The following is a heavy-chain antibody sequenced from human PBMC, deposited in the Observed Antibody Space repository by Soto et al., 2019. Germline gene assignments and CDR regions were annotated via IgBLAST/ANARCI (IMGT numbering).Heavy chain of an antibody. CDR1: GGSISSGGYY. Sequence: QVQLQESGPGLVKPSQTLSLTCTVSGGSISSGGYYWSWIRQRPGKGLEWIGYIYYSGSTYYNPSPKSRVTISVDTSKNQFSLKLSSVTAADTAVYYCARSPEATVTAFDFWGLGTLVTVSS. D-gene: IGHD4-17*01. CDR2: IYYSGST. J-gene: IGHJ4*02. CDR3: ARSPEATVTAFDF. V-gene: IGHV4-31*03.